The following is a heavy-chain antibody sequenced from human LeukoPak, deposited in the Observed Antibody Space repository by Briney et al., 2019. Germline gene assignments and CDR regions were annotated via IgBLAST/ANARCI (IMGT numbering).Heavy chain of an antibody. D-gene: IGHD3-22*01. V-gene: IGHV1-2*02. CDR1: GYTFTGYY. Sequence: GASVKVSCKASGYTFTGYYMHWVRQAPGQGLEWMGWINPNSGGTNYAQKFQGRVTMTRDTSISTAYMELSRLRSDDTAVYYCARGLVVVTRNLAFDYWGQGTLVTVSS. J-gene: IGHJ4*02. CDR2: INPNSGGT. CDR3: ARGLVVVTRNLAFDY.